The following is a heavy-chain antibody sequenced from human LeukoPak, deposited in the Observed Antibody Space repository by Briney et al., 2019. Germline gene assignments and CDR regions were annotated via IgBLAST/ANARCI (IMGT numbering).Heavy chain of an antibody. CDR2: IYPGDSTT. Sequence: GESLKISCKGSGYGFTNSWIGWVRQMPGKGLEWMGIIYPGDSTTKYGPSFQGHVTISADKSISTAYLQWSSLKASDTAMYYCARPYSTGWYYFDYWGQGTLVTVSS. CDR1: GYGFTNSW. D-gene: IGHD6-19*01. CDR3: ARPYSTGWYYFDY. J-gene: IGHJ4*02. V-gene: IGHV5-51*01.